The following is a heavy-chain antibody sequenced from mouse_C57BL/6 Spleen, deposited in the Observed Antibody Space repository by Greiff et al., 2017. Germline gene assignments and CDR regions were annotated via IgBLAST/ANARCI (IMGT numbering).Heavy chain of an antibody. CDR2: INPSNGGT. Sequence: VQLQQPGTELVKPGASVKLSCKASGYTFTSYWMHWVKQRPGQGLEWIGNINPSNGGTNYNEKFKSKATLTVDKSSSTAYMQLSSLTSEDSAVYYCAREGGSRYGSSFYAMDYWGQGTSVTVSS. CDR1: GYTFTSYW. D-gene: IGHD1-1*01. CDR3: AREGGSRYGSSFYAMDY. J-gene: IGHJ4*01. V-gene: IGHV1-53*01.